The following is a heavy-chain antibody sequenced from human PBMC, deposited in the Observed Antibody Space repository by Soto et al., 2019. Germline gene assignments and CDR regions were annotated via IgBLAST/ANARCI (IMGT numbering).Heavy chain of an antibody. CDR1: GGSVSDKTYY. CDR3: ARADPAASVGY. D-gene: IGHD2-2*01. V-gene: IGHV4-61*01. J-gene: IGHJ4*02. Sequence: SETLSLTCSVSGGSVSDKTYYWSWIRQPPGKRLEWIGYVYYSGSTYYNPSLKSRVSISADTSKNQFSLRMNSMIAADTAVYYCARADPAASVGYWGQGTLVTVSS. CDR2: VYYSGST.